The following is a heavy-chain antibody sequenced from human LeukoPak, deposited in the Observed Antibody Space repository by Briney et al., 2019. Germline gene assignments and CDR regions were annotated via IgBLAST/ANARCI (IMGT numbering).Heavy chain of an antibody. D-gene: IGHD2-2*01. CDR2: IIPIFGTT. V-gene: IGHV1-69*13. CDR3: ARDSSYCSSTTCYLYYDAFDV. CDR1: GGILSSYA. Sequence: SVKVSCKASGGILSSYAISWVRQAPGQGLGWMGRIIPIFGTTNYAQNLQGRVTITADESTSTVYMELSSLRSEDTAVYYCARDSSYCSSTTCYLYYDAFDVWGQGTMVTVSS. J-gene: IGHJ3*01.